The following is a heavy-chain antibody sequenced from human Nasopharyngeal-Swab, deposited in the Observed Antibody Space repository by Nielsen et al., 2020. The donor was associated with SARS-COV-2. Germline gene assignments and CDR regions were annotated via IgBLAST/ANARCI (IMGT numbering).Heavy chain of an antibody. D-gene: IGHD2-21*02. Sequence: GGFLRLSCAASGFIFGSYAMSWVRQAPGKGLEWVSRVYSGGSGIRYADSVRGRFTISRDDSKNTVYLQMNGLRAEDTALYYCAKGFGPYVTAADYWGQGTLVTVSS. CDR3: AKGFGPYVTAADY. CDR1: GFIFGSYA. CDR2: VYSGGSGI. J-gene: IGHJ4*02. V-gene: IGHV3-23*03.